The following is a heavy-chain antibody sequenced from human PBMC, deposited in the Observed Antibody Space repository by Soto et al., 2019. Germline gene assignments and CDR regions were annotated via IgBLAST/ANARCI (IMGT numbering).Heavy chain of an antibody. CDR2: IKQDGSEK. V-gene: IGHV3-7*05. CDR3: ARERVWFGELSESWFDP. D-gene: IGHD3-10*01. Sequence: ESGGGLVQPGGSLRLSCAASGFTFSSYWMSWVRQAPGKGLEWVANIKQDGSEKYYVDSVKGRFTISRDNAKNSLYLQMNSLRAEDTAVYYCARERVWFGELSESWFDPWGQGTLVTVSS. CDR1: GFTFSSYW. J-gene: IGHJ5*02.